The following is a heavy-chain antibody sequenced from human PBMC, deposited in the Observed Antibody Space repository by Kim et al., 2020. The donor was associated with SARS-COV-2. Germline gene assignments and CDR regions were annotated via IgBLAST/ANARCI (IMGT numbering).Heavy chain of an antibody. D-gene: IGHD6-19*01. CDR2: ISYDGSNK. CDR1: GFTFSSYA. J-gene: IGHJ4*02. CDR3: ARDGTGYSSGCYFDY. Sequence: GGSLRLSCAASGFTFSSYAMHWVRQAPGKGLEWVAVISYDGSNKYYADSVKGRFTISRDNSKNTLYLQMNSLRAEDTAVYYCARDGTGYSSGCYFDYWGQGTLVTVSS. V-gene: IGHV3-30*04.